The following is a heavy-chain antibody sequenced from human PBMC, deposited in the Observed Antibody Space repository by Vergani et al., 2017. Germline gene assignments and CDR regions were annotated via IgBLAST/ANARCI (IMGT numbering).Heavy chain of an antibody. V-gene: IGHV1-2*02. J-gene: IGHJ6*02. CDR1: GYTFTDYY. D-gene: IGHD1-1*01. Sequence: QEQVVQSGAEVKKPGASVRVSCKTSGYTFTDYYIHWVRLAPGQGLEWMGWINPNSANIKFAQKFQGRVTMTRDTSISTVFMELSRLRSDDTAVYYCTREPTATTLVLKRSFYYYGMDVWGQGTTVTVSS. CDR3: TREPTATTLVLKRSFYYYGMDV. CDR2: INPNSANI.